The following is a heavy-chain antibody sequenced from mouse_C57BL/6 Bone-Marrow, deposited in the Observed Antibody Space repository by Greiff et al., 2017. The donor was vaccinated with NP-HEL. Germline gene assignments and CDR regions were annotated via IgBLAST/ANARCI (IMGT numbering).Heavy chain of an antibody. Sequence: VQLQQSGPELVKPGASVKISCKASGYAFSSSWMNWVKQRPGKGLEWIGRIYPGDGDTNYNGKFKGKATLTADKSSSTAYMQLSSLTSEDSAVDFCARGYYYGSSYGFDYWGQGTTLTVSS. CDR1: GYAFSSSW. CDR2: IYPGDGDT. D-gene: IGHD1-1*01. V-gene: IGHV1-82*01. J-gene: IGHJ2*01. CDR3: ARGYYYGSSYGFDY.